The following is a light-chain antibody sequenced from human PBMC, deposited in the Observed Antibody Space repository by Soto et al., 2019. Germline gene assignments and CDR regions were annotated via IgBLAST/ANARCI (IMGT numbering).Light chain of an antibody. CDR3: QQYGGSPPT. V-gene: IGKV3-20*01. CDR1: QSVSNNF. CDR2: GAS. Sequence: EIVLTQSPGTLSLSPGESAALSCRASQSVSNNFLAWYQRKPGQAPRLLIYGASYRATDIPYRFSGSGSGTDLTLTITRLEPDDFAVYYCQQYGGSPPTFGQGTKVEVK. J-gene: IGKJ1*01.